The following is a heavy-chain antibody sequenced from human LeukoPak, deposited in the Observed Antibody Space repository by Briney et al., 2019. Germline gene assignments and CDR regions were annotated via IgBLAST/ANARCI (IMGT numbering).Heavy chain of an antibody. V-gene: IGHV3-23*01. J-gene: IGHJ4*02. CDR3: VKDRGYTFDY. CDR2: ISGSGGST. CDR1: GFTFSTYA. D-gene: IGHD6-13*01. Sequence: GGSLRLSCAASGFTFSTYAMSWVRQAPGKGLEWVSAISGSGGSTYYADSVKGRFTISRDNSKNTPYLQMSSLRAEDTAMYYCVKDRGYTFDYWGQGTLVTVSS.